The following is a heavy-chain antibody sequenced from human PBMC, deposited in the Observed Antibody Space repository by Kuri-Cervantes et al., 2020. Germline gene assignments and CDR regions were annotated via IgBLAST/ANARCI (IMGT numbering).Heavy chain of an antibody. Sequence: SAKVSCKASGGTFSSYAISWVRQAPGQGLEWMGGIIPIFGTANYAQKFQGRVTITADKSTSTAYMELSSLRSEDTAVYYCARERATGLLLWYYMDVWGKGTTVTVSS. CDR3: ARERATGLLLWYYMDV. CDR2: IIPIFGTA. CDR1: GGTFSSYA. V-gene: IGHV1-69*06. D-gene: IGHD3-10*01. J-gene: IGHJ6*03.